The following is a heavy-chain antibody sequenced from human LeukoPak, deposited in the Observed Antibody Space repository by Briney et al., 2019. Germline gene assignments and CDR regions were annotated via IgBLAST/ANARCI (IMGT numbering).Heavy chain of an antibody. CDR1: GFSLSHYW. CDR2: IKKDASEK. D-gene: IGHD1-14*01. J-gene: IGHJ6*02. Sequence: LSGGSLRLSCAASGFSLSHYWMSWVRQAPGKGLEWVANIKKDASEKYYGDPVEGRFTFSRDNAKNSVYLQMNSVRAEDTAVYYCARGIIGDNYYGLDVWGQGTTVTVSS. V-gene: IGHV3-7*01. CDR3: ARGIIGDNYYGLDV.